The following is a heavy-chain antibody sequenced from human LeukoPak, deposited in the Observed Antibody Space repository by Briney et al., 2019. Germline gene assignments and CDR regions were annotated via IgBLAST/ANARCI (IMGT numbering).Heavy chain of an antibody. CDR1: GYTFTGCY. V-gene: IGHV1-2*02. CDR2: INPNSGGT. D-gene: IGHD4-23*01. CDR3: ARDPGGVKTTVVTPPHYFDH. Sequence: ASVKVSCKASGYTFTGCYMHWVRQAPGQGLEWMGWINPNSGGTNCAQKFQGRVTMTRDTSISTAYMELSRLRSDDTAVYYCARDPGGVKTTVVTPPHYFDHWGQGNLVIVSS. J-gene: IGHJ4*02.